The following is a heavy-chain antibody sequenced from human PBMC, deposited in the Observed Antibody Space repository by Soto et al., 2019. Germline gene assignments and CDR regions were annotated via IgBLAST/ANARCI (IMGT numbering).Heavy chain of an antibody. V-gene: IGHV4-34*01. Sequence: ETLSLTCAVYGGSFSGYYWSWIRQPPGKGLEWIGEINHSGSTNYNPSLKSRVTISVDTSKNQFSLKLSSVTAADTAVYYCASLRGIAVAGTDYWGQGTLVTVSS. CDR3: ASLRGIAVAGTDY. J-gene: IGHJ4*02. D-gene: IGHD6-19*01. CDR2: INHSGST. CDR1: GGSFSGYY.